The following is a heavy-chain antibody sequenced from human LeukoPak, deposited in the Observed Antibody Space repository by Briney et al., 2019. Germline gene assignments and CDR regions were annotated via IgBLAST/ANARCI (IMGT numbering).Heavy chain of an antibody. CDR1: GFTFSSYE. J-gene: IGHJ4*02. D-gene: IGHD3-22*01. CDR3: ARDYSRALDY. CDR2: ISSSSSTI. V-gene: IGHV3-48*01. Sequence: GGSLRLSCAASGFTFSSYEMNWVRRAPGKGLEWVSYISSSSSTIYYADSVKGRFTISRDNAKNSLYLQMNSLRAEDTAVYYCARDYSRALDYWGQGTLVTVSS.